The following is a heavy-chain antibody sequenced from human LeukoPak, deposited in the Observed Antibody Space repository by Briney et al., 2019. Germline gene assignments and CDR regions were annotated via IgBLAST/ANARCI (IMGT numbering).Heavy chain of an antibody. J-gene: IGHJ4*02. CDR3: ARGEVRNDY. Sequence: SETLSLTCAVYGEAFTGYYCSWIRQPPGKGLEWIGEIDPSGTTNYNPSLKSRVTISVDTSKKEISLKLTSVTAADTAVYFCARGEVRNDYWGQGTLVTVSS. CDR2: IDPSGTT. D-gene: IGHD3-10*01. V-gene: IGHV4-34*01. CDR1: GEAFTGYY.